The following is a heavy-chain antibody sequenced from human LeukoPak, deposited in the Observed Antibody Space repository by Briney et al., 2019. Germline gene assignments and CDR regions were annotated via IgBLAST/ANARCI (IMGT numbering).Heavy chain of an antibody. CDR1: GYTLTELS. Sequence: ASVKVSCKVSGYTLTELSMHWVRQAPGKGLEWMGGFDPEDGEAIYAQKFQGRVTMTEDTSTDTAYMELSSLRSEDTAVYYCTTRFLDPEHHYYYGMDVWGQGTTVTVSS. V-gene: IGHV1-24*01. D-gene: IGHD3-3*01. J-gene: IGHJ6*02. CDR3: TTRFLDPEHHYYYGMDV. CDR2: FDPEDGEA.